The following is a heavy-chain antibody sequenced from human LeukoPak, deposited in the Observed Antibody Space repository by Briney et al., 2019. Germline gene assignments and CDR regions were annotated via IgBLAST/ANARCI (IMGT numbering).Heavy chain of an antibody. Sequence: SSETLSLTCTVSGDSISSDDYYWSWIRQSPGKGLEWIGNIYYSGSTYYNPSLRSRVTISVDTSKNQFSLKLSSVTAADTAVYYCARGAIFGVVISWGQGTLVTVSS. D-gene: IGHD3-3*01. V-gene: IGHV4-30-4*02. CDR1: GDSISSDDYY. CDR2: IYYSGST. CDR3: ARGAIFGVVIS. J-gene: IGHJ4*02.